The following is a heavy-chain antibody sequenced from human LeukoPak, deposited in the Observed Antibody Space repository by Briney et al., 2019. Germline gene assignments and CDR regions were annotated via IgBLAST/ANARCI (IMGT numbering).Heavy chain of an antibody. CDR1: XGSIXXXXXY. V-gene: IGHV4-30-4*01. CDR3: AREDARYSSSGFYFDS. D-gene: IGHD6-6*01. J-gene: IGHJ4*02. CDR2: XYYSGST. Sequence: SETLSLTCTVSXGSIXXXXXYXSXIRQPXXXXXXXXXXXYYSGSTCYSPSLKSRVTISVDTSKNQFSLKLSSVTAADTAVYFCAREDARYSSSGFYFDSWGQGTLVTVSS.